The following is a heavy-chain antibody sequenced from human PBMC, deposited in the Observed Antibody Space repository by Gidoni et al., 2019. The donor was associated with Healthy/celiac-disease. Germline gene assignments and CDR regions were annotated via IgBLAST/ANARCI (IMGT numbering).Heavy chain of an antibody. CDR1: GFTFSSYA. V-gene: IGHV3-23*01. Sequence: EVQLLESGGGLVQPGGSLRLSCAASGFTFSSYAMRWVRQAPGKGLEWVSAISGSGGSTYYADSVKGRFTISRDNSKNTLYLQMNSLRAEDTAVYYCAKDFLDYYDSSSQPLDYWGQGTLVTVSS. CDR3: AKDFLDYYDSSSQPLDY. J-gene: IGHJ4*02. CDR2: ISGSGGST. D-gene: IGHD3-22*01.